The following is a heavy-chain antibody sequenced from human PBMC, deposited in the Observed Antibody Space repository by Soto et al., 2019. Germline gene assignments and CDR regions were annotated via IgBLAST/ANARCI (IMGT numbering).Heavy chain of an antibody. CDR1: GFTFSSYW. CDR3: ATGRGNYYDSSGFNDY. V-gene: IGHV3-7*03. D-gene: IGHD3-22*01. J-gene: IGHJ4*02. CDR2: IKQDGSEK. Sequence: PGGSLRLSCAASGFTFSSYWMSWVRQAPGKGLEWVANIKQDGSEKYYVDSVKGRFTISRDNAKNSLYLQMNSLRAEDTALYYCATGRGNYYDSSGFNDYWGQGTLVTVSS.